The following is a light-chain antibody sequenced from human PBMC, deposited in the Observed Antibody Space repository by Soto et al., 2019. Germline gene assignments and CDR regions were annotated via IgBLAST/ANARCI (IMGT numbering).Light chain of an antibody. CDR2: KAS. J-gene: IGKJ1*01. Sequence: DIQMTHSPSTLSGSVGDRVTIACRASQTISSWLAWYQQKPKRAPKLLIYKASSLQSGVPSRFSGSGSGTEFTLTLSSLQPDDFATYYCQQYNSYFWTFGQGTKV. CDR3: QQYNSYFWT. CDR1: QTISSW. V-gene: IGKV1-5*03.